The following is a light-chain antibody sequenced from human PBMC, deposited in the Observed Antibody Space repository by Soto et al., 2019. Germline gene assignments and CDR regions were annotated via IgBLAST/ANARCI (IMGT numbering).Light chain of an antibody. J-gene: IGKJ1*01. Sequence: AFQMTQSPSSLSASVGDRVTITCRASQGIRNDLAWYQQTPGKAPKLLIYASSNLQSEVPSRFRGSGSGTDFTLTISRLQPDAFATYFCLQDYSYPRTFGQGTKVEI. CDR3: LQDYSYPRT. CDR1: QGIRND. V-gene: IGKV1-6*01. CDR2: ASS.